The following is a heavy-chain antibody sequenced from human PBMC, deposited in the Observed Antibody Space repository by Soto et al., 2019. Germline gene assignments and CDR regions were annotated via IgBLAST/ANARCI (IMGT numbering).Heavy chain of an antibody. J-gene: IGHJ4*02. CDR3: ATVRDGYDGGVRSFAY. V-gene: IGHV1-69*01. D-gene: IGHD5-12*01. Sequence: QVQLVQSGAEVKKPGPSVKVSCKASGGTFSSYAISWVRQAPGQGLEWMGGIIPIFGTANYAQKFQGRVTITADECPSTDYMELSSLRSEDTAVYYCATVRDGYDGGVRSFAYWGQGTLVTVSS. CDR2: IIPIFGTA. CDR1: GGTFSSYA.